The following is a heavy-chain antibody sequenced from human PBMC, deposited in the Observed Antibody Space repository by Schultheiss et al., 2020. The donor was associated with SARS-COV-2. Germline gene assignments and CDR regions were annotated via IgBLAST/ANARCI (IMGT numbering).Heavy chain of an antibody. CDR1: GFTISNYG. Sequence: GGSLRLSCAASGFTISNYGMHWVRQAPGKGLEWVSYISSSGSTIYYADSVKGLFTISRDNAKNSLYLQMNSLRAEDTAVYYCAKAEGLRFAFDIWGQGTMVTVSS. V-gene: IGHV3-11*01. J-gene: IGHJ3*02. D-gene: IGHD4-17*01. CDR3: AKAEGLRFAFDI. CDR2: ISSSGSTI.